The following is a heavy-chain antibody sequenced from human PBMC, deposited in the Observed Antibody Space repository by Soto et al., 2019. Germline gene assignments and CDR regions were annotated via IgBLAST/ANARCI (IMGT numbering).Heavy chain of an antibody. J-gene: IGHJ4*03. CDR1: GGTLSSFINYP. CDR3: ARRDTSGFLRYFDN. V-gene: IGHV1-69*06. D-gene: IGHD3-3*01. CDR2: IVPNVGTV. Sequence: GASVKVSCKASGGTLSSFINYPINWVRQAPGQGLEWMGGIVPNVGTVNYAQKFQGRVTVTADKSTGTAYMELSSLRSEDTALYYCARRDTSGFLRYFDNWGQGTLLTV.